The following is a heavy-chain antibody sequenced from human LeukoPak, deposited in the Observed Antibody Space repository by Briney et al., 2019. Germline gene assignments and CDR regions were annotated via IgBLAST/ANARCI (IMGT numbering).Heavy chain of an antibody. CDR3: ARGASRSWGGQNWFDP. CDR1: GGSISSYY. V-gene: IGHV4-4*07. CDR2: IYTSGST. J-gene: IGHJ5*02. Sequence: SETLSLTCTVSGGSISSYYWRWIRQPAGKGLEWIGRIYTSGSTNYNPSLKSRVTISVDKSKNQFSLKLSSVTAADTAVYYCARGASRSWGGQNWFDPWGQGTLVTVSS. D-gene: IGHD6-13*01.